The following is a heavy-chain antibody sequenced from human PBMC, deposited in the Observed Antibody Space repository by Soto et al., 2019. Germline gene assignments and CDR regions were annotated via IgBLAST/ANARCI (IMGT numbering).Heavy chain of an antibody. J-gene: IGHJ4*02. CDR2: ISAYNDNI. V-gene: IGHV1-18*04. D-gene: IGHD1-1*01. CDR1: GYTFTSYG. Sequence: ASVKVSCKASGYTFTSYGISWVRQAPGQGLEWMGWISAYNDNINYAQNFQGRVTMTTDTSTSTAYMELRSLRSDATAVYYCARDRLGSNGDYWGQGTLVTVSS. CDR3: ARDRLGSNGDY.